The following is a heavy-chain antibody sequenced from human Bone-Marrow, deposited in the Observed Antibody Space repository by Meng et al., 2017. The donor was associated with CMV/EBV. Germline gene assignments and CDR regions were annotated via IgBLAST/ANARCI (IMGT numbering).Heavy chain of an antibody. CDR3: AKGRFFDY. CDR2: IYTDGST. D-gene: IGHD1-26*01. CDR1: GFTFSNAW. V-gene: IGHV3-66*02. J-gene: IGHJ4*02. Sequence: GESLKISCAASGFTFSNAWMNWVRQAPGKGLEWVSVIYTDGSTFYADSVKGRFAISRDNSKNTLYLQMNSLRVEDTAVYYCAKGRFFDYWGQGTLVTVSS.